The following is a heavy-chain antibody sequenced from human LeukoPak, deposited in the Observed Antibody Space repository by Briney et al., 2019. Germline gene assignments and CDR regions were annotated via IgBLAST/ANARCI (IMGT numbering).Heavy chain of an antibody. CDR1: GFTFSSYS. CDR3: ARDLSYYGSGNWFDT. D-gene: IGHD3-10*01. CDR2: ISSSSYI. J-gene: IGHJ5*02. V-gene: IGHV3-21*01. Sequence: GGSLRLSCAASGFTFSSYSMNWVRQAPGKGLEWVSSISSSSYIYYADSVKGRFTISRDNAKNSLYLQMNSLRAEDTAVYYCARDLSYYGSGNWFDTWGQGTLVTVSS.